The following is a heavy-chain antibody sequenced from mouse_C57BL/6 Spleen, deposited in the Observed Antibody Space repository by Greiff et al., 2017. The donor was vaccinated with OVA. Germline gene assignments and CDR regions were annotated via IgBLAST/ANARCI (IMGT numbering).Heavy chain of an antibody. CDR2: ISSGSSNI. V-gene: IGHV5-17*01. Sequence: EVQLVESGGGLVKPGGSLKLSCAASGFTFSDYGMHWVRQAPEKGLEWVAYISSGSSNIYYADTVKGRFTISRDNAKNTLFLQMTSLRSEDTAMYYCARSYAMDYWGQGTSVTVSS. CDR1: GFTFSDYG. J-gene: IGHJ4*01. CDR3: ARSYAMDY.